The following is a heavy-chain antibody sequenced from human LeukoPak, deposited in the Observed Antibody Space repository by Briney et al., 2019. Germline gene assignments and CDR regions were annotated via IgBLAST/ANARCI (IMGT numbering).Heavy chain of an antibody. V-gene: IGHV4-34*01. D-gene: IGHD3-10*01. CDR1: GGSFSGYY. CDR3: ARGFSLDYYGSGSYSHEDVTDY. Sequence: PSETLSLTCAVYGGSFSGYYWSWIRQPPGKGLEWIGEINHSGSTNYNPSLKSRVTISVDTSKNQFSLKLSSVTAADTAVYYCARGFSLDYYGSGSYSHEDVTDYWGQGTLVTVSS. J-gene: IGHJ4*02. CDR2: INHSGST.